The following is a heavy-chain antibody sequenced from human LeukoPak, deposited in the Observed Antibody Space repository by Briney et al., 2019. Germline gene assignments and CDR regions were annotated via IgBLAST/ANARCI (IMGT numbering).Heavy chain of an antibody. V-gene: IGHV5-51*01. J-gene: IGHJ4*02. CDR3: ARTYGGNPGGFDY. Sequence: GESLKISCKASGYSFTSYCIGWVRQMPGKGLEWMGIFFPGDSDTRYSPSFQGQVTISADKSISIAYLQWSSLKASDTAMYYCARTYGGNPGGFDYWGQGTLVTVSS. CDR1: GYSFTSYC. CDR2: FFPGDSDT. D-gene: IGHD4-23*01.